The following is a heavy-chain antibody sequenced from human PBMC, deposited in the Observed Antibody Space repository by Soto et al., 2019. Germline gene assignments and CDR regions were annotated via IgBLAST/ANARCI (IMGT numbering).Heavy chain of an antibody. J-gene: IGHJ5*02. CDR1: GYTFTSYG. V-gene: IGHV1-18*01. D-gene: IGHD6-13*01. CDR2: ISAYNGNT. CDR3: ARVFFYSIGITAAGWFDP. Sequence: GASVKVSCKASGYTFTSYGISWVRQAPGQGLEWMGWISAYNGNTNYAQKLQGRVTMTTDTSTSTAYMELRSLRSGDTAVYYCARVFFYSIGITAAGWFDPWGQGTQVTVSS.